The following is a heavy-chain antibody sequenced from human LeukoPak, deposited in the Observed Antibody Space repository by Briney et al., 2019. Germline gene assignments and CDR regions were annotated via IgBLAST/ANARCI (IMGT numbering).Heavy chain of an antibody. Sequence: PGGSLRLSCAASGFTFRSYEISWVRQAPGKGLEWVSYISSSGSTIYYADSVKGRFTISRASAKNSLYLQMNSLRAEDTAVYYCARPLWFGDTGDYWGQGTLVTVSS. J-gene: IGHJ4*02. D-gene: IGHD3-10*01. CDR1: GFTFRSYE. CDR3: ARPLWFGDTGDY. CDR2: ISSSGSTI. V-gene: IGHV3-48*03.